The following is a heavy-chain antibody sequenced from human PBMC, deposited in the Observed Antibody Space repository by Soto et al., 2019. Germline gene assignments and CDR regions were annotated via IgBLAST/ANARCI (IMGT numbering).Heavy chain of an antibody. CDR3: TRGLRFLEWLPRGMDV. D-gene: IGHD3-3*01. J-gene: IGHJ6*02. Sequence: GGSLRLSCAASGFTFSGSAMHWVRQASGKGLEWVGRIRSKANSYATAYAASVKGRFTISRDDSKNTAYLQMNSLKTEDTAVYYCTRGLRFLEWLPRGMDVWGQGTTVTVSS. V-gene: IGHV3-73*01. CDR2: IRSKANSYAT. CDR1: GFTFSGSA.